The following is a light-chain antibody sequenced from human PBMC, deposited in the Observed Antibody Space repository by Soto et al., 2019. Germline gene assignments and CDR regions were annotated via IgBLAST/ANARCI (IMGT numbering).Light chain of an antibody. CDR1: RSDIGDSTF. J-gene: IGLJ6*01. CDR3: ASFRIGTILV. V-gene: IGLV2-14*01. CDR2: EVN. Sequence: QSVLPQPDSVSGSPGQSVTISCTGPRSDIGDSTFISWYQHSLGKAPRLLIYEVNNRPSAVSKRFSGSKAGNTAALTISGLLDDDEADYFCASFRIGTILVFGSGTQLTVL.